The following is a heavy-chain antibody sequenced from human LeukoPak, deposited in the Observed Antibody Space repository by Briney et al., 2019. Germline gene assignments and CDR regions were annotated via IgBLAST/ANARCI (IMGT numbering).Heavy chain of an antibody. CDR1: GYSFPTYW. CDR2: IYPGGSDP. Sequence: GESLKISCKGSGYSFPTYWIAWVRQMPGKGLEWMGIIYPGGSDPRYGPSFQGQVAISADKSISTAYLQWSSLKASDTAIYYCARAYSYGSGSYYHFDYWGQGTLVTVSS. J-gene: IGHJ4*02. D-gene: IGHD3-10*01. V-gene: IGHV5-51*01. CDR3: ARAYSYGSGSYYHFDY.